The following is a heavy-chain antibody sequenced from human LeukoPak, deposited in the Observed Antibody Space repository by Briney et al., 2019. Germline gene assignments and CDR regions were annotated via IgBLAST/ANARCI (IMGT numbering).Heavy chain of an antibody. D-gene: IGHD2-15*01. J-gene: IGHJ4*02. CDR3: ARDGYCSGSSCYSTTDY. CDR1: GFAFSSYS. Sequence: GGSLRLSCAASGFAFSSYSMNWVRQVPGKGLEWVSYISSSSSTIYYADSVKGRFTISRDNAKNSLYLQMNSLRAEDTAVYYCARDGYCSGSSCYSTTDYWGQGTLVTVSS. CDR2: ISSSSSTI. V-gene: IGHV3-48*04.